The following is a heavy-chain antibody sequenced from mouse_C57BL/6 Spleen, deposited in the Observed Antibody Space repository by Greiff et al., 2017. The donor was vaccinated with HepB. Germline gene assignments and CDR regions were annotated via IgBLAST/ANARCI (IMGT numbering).Heavy chain of an antibody. Sequence: EVQVVESGGDLVKPGGSLKLSCAASGFTFSSYGMSWVRQTPDKRLEWVATISSGGSYTYYPDSVKGRFTISRDNAKNTLYLQMSSLKSEDTAMYYCARHEGTALAYWGQGTLVTVSA. J-gene: IGHJ3*01. CDR1: GFTFSSYG. CDR2: ISSGGSYT. V-gene: IGHV5-6*01. D-gene: IGHD3-3*01. CDR3: ARHEGTALAY.